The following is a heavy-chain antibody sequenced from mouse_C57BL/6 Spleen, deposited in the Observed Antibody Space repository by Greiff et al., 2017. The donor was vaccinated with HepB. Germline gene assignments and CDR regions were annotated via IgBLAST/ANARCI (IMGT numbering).Heavy chain of an antibody. CDR1: GYTFTSYW. V-gene: IGHV1-69*01. CDR3: ARDSSGPFAY. D-gene: IGHD3-2*02. J-gene: IGHJ3*01. Sequence: QVQLQQPGAELVMPGASVKLSCKASGYTFTSYWMHWVKQRPGQGLEWIGEIDPSDSYTNYNQKFKGKSTLTVAKSSSTAYMQLSSLTSVDSAVYYCARDSSGPFAYWGQGTLVTVSA. CDR2: IDPSDSYT.